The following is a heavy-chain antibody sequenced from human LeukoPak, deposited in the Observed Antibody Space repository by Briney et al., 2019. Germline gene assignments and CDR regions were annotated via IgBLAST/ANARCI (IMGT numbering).Heavy chain of an antibody. J-gene: IGHJ4*02. CDR2: IYYSGST. CDR1: GGSISSSSYY. D-gene: IGHD3-16*02. CDR3: ARDYRYYDYVWGSYRYRFDY. V-gene: IGHV4-61*01. Sequence: SETLSLTCIVSGGSISSSSYYWSWIRQPPGKGLEWIGYIYYSGSTNYNPSLKSRVTISVDTSKNQFSLKLSSVTAADTAVYYCARDYRYYDYVWGSYRYRFDYWGQGTLVTVSS.